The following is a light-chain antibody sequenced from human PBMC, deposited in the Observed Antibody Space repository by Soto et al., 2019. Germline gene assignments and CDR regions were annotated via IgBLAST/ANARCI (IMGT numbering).Light chain of an antibody. CDR1: QGISSW. CDR2: AAS. CDR3: EQANSFPIT. V-gene: IGKV1-12*01. Sequence: DIQMTQSPSSVSASVGDRVTSTCLARQGISSWLAWYQQKPGKDPKLLIYAASSWQSGVPSKFSGRGSGNDLYLTVSSLQSEDCGALLCEQANSFPITFGQGPRLEIK. J-gene: IGKJ5*01.